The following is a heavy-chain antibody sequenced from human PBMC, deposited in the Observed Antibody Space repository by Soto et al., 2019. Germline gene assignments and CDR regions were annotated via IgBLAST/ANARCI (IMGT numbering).Heavy chain of an antibody. CDR2: IYYSGST. Sequence: QVQLQESGPGLVKPSETLSLTCTVSGGSISSYYWSWIRQPPGKGLEWIGYIYYSGSTNYNPSLKSRVTRSVDTSKNQFSLKLSSVTAADTAVYYCARHFYYDSSGYLSGNFDYWGQGTLVTVSS. V-gene: IGHV4-59*08. D-gene: IGHD3-22*01. J-gene: IGHJ4*02. CDR3: ARHFYYDSSGYLSGNFDY. CDR1: GGSISSYY.